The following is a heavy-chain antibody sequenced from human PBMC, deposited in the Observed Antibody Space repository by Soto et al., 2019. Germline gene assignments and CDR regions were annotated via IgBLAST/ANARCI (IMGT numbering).Heavy chain of an antibody. V-gene: IGHV4-31*03. CDR2: IYYSGST. CDR1: GDSISSGGYY. Sequence: SETLSLTCTVSGDSISSGGYYWSWIRQHPGKGLEWIGYIYYSGSTYYNPSLKSRVTISVDTSKNQLSLKLSSVTAADTAVYYCARDLEDGMDVWGQGTTVTVSS. CDR3: ARDLEDGMDV. D-gene: IGHD3-3*01. J-gene: IGHJ6*02.